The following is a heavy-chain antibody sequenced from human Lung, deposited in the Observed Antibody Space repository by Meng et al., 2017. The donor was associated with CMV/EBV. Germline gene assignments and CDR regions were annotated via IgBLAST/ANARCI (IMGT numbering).Heavy chain of an antibody. CDR3: ARAPGYRSLYGMDV. V-gene: IGHV4-61*01. J-gene: IGHJ6*02. D-gene: IGHD1-1*01. CDR2: IYYSGST. CDR1: YGSVSSGSYY. Sequence: LXCTVSYGSVSSGSYYWSWIRQPPGKGLEWIGYIYYSGSTNYNPSLKSRVTISIDTSKNQFSLKLSSVTAADTAVYYCARAPGYRSLYGMDVWGQGNXVTVSS.